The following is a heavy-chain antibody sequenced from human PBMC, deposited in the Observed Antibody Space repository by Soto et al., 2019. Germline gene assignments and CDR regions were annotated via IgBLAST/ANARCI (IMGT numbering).Heavy chain of an antibody. CDR2: ISYDGSNK. CDR3: ARAQLQQLVNYYYYGMDV. D-gene: IGHD6-13*01. J-gene: IGHJ6*02. V-gene: IGHV3-30-3*01. Sequence: GGSLRLSCAASGFTFSSYAMHWVRQAPGKGLEWVAVISYDGSNKYYADSVKGRFTISRDNSKNTLYLQMNSLRAEDTAVYYCARAQLQQLVNYYYYGMDVWGQGTTVTVSS. CDR1: GFTFSSYA.